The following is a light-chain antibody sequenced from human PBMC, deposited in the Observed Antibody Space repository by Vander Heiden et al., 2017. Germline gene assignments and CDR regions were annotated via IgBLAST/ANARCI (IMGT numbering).Light chain of an antibody. Sequence: NVLTQSPGTLSLSRGQRATLSCRASQSRSRTYLAWYQQKPGKSPRLLIYGASNSAARTPDRFSGSGSGTAFTLTISMLEPEHLAVYFCQQGDKLPHTFGAGTKLDIK. CDR1: QSRSRTY. CDR2: GAS. J-gene: IGKJ4*01. CDR3: QQGDKLPHT. V-gene: IGKV3-20*01.